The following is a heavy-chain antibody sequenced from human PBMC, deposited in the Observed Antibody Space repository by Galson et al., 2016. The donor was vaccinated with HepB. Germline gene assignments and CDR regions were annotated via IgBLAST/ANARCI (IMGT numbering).Heavy chain of an antibody. D-gene: IGHD5-12*01. Sequence: SETLSLTCTVSGASISSSSYYWGWIRQPPGKGLEWIASISYSGSTTYYNPSLKSRVTISLDTSKNQFSLKLSPVTAADTAVYYCARVPRYGAHDYYGTDVWGQGTTVTVSS. CDR3: ARVPRYGAHDYYGTDV. J-gene: IGHJ6*02. CDR1: GASISSSSYY. CDR2: ISYSGSTT. V-gene: IGHV4-39*07.